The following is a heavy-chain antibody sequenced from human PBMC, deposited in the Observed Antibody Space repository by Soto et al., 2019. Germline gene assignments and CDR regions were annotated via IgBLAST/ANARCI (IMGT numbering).Heavy chain of an antibody. J-gene: IGHJ6*02. Sequence: SETLSLTCAVYGGSFSGYYWSWIRQPPGKGLEWIGEINHSGSTNYNPSLKSRVTISVDTSKNQFSLKLSSVTAADTAVYYCATSTLWFGEYYGMDVRGQGTTVTVSS. CDR2: INHSGST. CDR1: GGSFSGYY. V-gene: IGHV4-34*01. CDR3: ATSTLWFGEYYGMDV. D-gene: IGHD3-10*01.